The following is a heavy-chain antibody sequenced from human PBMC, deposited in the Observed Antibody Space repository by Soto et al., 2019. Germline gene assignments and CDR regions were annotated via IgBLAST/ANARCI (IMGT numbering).Heavy chain of an antibody. V-gene: IGHV1-18*01. J-gene: IGHJ5*02. D-gene: IGHD2-2*01. CDR3: ARMYQLLEFSWFDP. CDR1: GYTFTSYG. Sequence: ASVKVSCKASGYTFTSYGISWVRQAPGQGLEWMGWISAYNGNTNYAQKLQGRVTMTTDTSTSTAYMGLRSLRSDDTAVYYCARMYQLLEFSWFDPWGQGTMGTVSS. CDR2: ISAYNGNT.